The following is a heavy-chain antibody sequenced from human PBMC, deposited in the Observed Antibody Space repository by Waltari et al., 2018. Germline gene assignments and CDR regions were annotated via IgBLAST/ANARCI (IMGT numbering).Heavy chain of an antibody. V-gene: IGHV4-59*01. CDR2: IYYTGST. D-gene: IGHD2-21*02. Sequence: GPSLLKPSETLSLICTVSGGSISGFYWSWVRQPPGKGLDWIGYIYYTGSTNFNPSLKSRVTMSVDTSKNQFSLKLSSVTAADTAFYYCARGGGGDWEWFDPWGQGTLVTVSS. CDR1: GGSISGFY. CDR3: ARGGGGDWEWFDP. J-gene: IGHJ5*02.